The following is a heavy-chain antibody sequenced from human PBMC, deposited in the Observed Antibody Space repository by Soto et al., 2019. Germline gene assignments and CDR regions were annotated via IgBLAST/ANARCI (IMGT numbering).Heavy chain of an antibody. J-gene: IGHJ6*03. CDR2: MNPNSGNT. CDR1: GYTFTSYD. Sequence: ASVKVSCKASGYTFTSYDINWVRQATGQGLEWMGWMNPNSGNTGYAQKFQGRVTMTRNTSISTAYMELSSLRSEGTAVYYCARAPPRGPYYYYYYMDVWGKGTTVTVSS. V-gene: IGHV1-8*01. CDR3: ARAPPRGPYYYYYYMDV.